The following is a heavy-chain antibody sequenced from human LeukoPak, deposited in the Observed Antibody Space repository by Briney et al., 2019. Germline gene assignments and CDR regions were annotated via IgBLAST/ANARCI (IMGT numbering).Heavy chain of an antibody. CDR3: ARDWVPTVFAVAHAFDI. D-gene: IGHD3-3*01. Sequence: SSETLSLTCTVSGGSIRNYFWSWIRQPPGKGLEWIGYIYYDGSTNYNPSLKSRLTISIDTSKNQFSLKLDSVTAADTAVYYCARDWVPTVFAVAHAFDIWGQGTMVTVSS. CDR2: IYYDGST. V-gene: IGHV4-59*01. J-gene: IGHJ3*02. CDR1: GGSIRNYF.